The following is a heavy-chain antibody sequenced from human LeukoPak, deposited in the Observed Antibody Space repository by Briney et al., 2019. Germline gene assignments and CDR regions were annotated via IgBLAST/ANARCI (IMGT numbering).Heavy chain of an antibody. CDR1: GGSISSGDYY. Sequence: SQTLSLTCTVSGGSISSGDYYWSWIRQPPGKGLEWIGYIYYSGSTYYNPSLKSRVSISVDTSKNQFSLKLNSVTAADTAVYYCAREHYHDSSGYYYWLDPWGQGTLVTVSS. CDR2: IYYSGST. CDR3: AREHYHDSSGYYYWLDP. J-gene: IGHJ5*02. V-gene: IGHV4-30-4*08. D-gene: IGHD3-22*01.